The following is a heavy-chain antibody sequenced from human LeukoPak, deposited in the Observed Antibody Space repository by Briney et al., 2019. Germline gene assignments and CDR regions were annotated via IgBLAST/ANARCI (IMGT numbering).Heavy chain of an antibody. CDR2: ISYDGSNK. J-gene: IGHJ4*02. CDR3: ARDRGNYGSGS. D-gene: IGHD3-10*01. Sequence: PGGSLRLSCAASGFTFSSYGMHWVRQAPGKGLEWVAVISYDGSNKYYADSVKGRFTISRDNSKNTLYLQMNSLRAEDTAVYYCARDRGNYGSGSWGQGTLVTVSS. V-gene: IGHV3-30*03. CDR1: GFTFSSYG.